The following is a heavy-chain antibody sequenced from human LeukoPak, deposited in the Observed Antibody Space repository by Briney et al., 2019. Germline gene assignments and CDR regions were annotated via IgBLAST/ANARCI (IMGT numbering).Heavy chain of an antibody. CDR3: AKGVSEAFDI. D-gene: IGHD5/OR15-5a*01. Sequence: QAGGSLRLSCAASGFTFSTYDMHWVRQPTGKGLEWVSAIGTAGDTYYPGSVKGRFTISRENAKNSLYLQMNSLRAGDTAVYYCAKGVSEAFDIWGQGTMVTVSS. J-gene: IGHJ3*02. V-gene: IGHV3-13*01. CDR1: GFTFSTYD. CDR2: IGTAGDT.